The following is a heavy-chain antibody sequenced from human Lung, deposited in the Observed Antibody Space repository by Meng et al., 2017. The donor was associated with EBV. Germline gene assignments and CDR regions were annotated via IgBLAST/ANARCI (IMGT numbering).Heavy chain of an antibody. J-gene: IGHJ4*02. CDR2: IYYSGST. CDR1: GGSISSGDYY. D-gene: IGHD2-15*01. Sequence: VQLPESGPGLVNPSQTLPLTCTVSGGSISSGDYYWSWIRQPPGKGLEWIGYIYYSGSTYYNPSLKSRVTISVDTSKNQFSLKLSSVTAADTAVYYCAREWCSGGSCYPDYWGQGTLVTVSS. V-gene: IGHV4-30-4*01. CDR3: AREWCSGGSCYPDY.